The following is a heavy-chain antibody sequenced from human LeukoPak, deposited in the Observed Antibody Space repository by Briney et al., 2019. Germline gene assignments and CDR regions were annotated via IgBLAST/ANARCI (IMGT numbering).Heavy chain of an antibody. Sequence: GGSLRLSCAASGFTFSDYYMSWIRQAPGKGLEWVSYISSSGSTIYYADSVKGRFTISRDNAKNSLYLQMNSLRAEDTAAYYCARDMWLPPDFDYWGQGTLVTVSS. CDR1: GFTFSDYY. V-gene: IGHV3-11*01. CDR2: ISSSGSTI. CDR3: ARDMWLPPDFDY. J-gene: IGHJ4*02. D-gene: IGHD3-22*01.